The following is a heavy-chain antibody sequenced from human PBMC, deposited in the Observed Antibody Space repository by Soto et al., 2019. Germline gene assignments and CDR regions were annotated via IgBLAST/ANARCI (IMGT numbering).Heavy chain of an antibody. CDR2: ISSSGSTI. D-gene: IGHD3-10*01. CDR3: WREGYYGSGSFMGAAEIWFDP. CDR1: GFTFSDYY. V-gene: IGHV3-11*01. Sequence: QVQLVESGGGLVKPGGSLRLSCAASGFTFSDYYMSWIRQAPGKGLEWVSYISSSGSTIYYADSVKGRFTISRDNAKNSLYSQNNRLRAGDPAVDYLWREGYYGSGSFMGAAEIWFDPWGQGTLVTVSS. J-gene: IGHJ5*02.